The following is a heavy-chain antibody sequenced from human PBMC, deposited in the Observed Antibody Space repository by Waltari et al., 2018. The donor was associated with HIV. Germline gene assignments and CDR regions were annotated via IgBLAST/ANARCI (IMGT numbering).Heavy chain of an antibody. D-gene: IGHD2-8*01. J-gene: IGHJ4*02. CDR1: GYSFTTYW. Sequence: EVQLVQSGAQVKKPGEYLKISCKASGYSFTTYWIGLVRQLPGKGLELMGIIYPGYSDTRYSPSFQGQVTISADKSISTAYLQWSSLQASDTAMYYCTKGMYANEDYFGYWGQGTLVTVSS. CDR2: IYPGYSDT. CDR3: TKGMYANEDYFGY. V-gene: IGHV5-51*03.